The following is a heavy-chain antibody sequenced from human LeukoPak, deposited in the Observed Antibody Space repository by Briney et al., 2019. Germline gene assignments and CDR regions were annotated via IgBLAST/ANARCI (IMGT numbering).Heavy chain of an antibody. Sequence: GGSLRLSCAASGFTFSGHCMTWVRQAPGKGLQWVASIRQDGSVKYYVDSVQGRFIISRDNAMNSLYLQMNSLRAEDTAVYYCARWSHDSFGYYWISSWGQGTLVTVSS. CDR1: GFTFSGHC. J-gene: IGHJ5*02. V-gene: IGHV3-7*01. CDR2: IRQDGSVK. CDR3: ARWSHDSFGYYWISS. D-gene: IGHD3-22*01.